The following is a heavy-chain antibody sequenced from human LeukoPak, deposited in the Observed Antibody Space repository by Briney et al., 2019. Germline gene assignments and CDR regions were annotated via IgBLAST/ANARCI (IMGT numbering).Heavy chain of an antibody. CDR1: GFTFSSYA. CDR3: ARDQYSGYGWGYYFDY. V-gene: IGHV3-30*04. D-gene: IGHD5-12*01. CDR2: ISYDGSNK. Sequence: GGSLRLSCAAPGFTFSSYAMHWVRQAPGKGLEWVAVISYDGSNKYYADSVKGRFTISRDNSKNTLYLQMNSLRAEDTAVYYCARDQYSGYGWGYYFDYWGQGTLVTVSS. J-gene: IGHJ4*02.